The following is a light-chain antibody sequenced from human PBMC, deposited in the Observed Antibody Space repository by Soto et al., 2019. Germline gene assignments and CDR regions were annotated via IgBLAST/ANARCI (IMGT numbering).Light chain of an antibody. Sequence: QSVLTQPPSVSGSPGQKITISCTGTSNDIGGYNYVSWYQQHPGKAPKRMLYEVSNRPSGVSNRFSGSKSGNTASLTISGLQAEDEDDYYCSSYTSSRTPYVFGTGTKVTVL. V-gene: IGLV2-14*01. CDR1: SNDIGGYNY. CDR2: EVS. CDR3: SSYTSSRTPYV. J-gene: IGLJ1*01.